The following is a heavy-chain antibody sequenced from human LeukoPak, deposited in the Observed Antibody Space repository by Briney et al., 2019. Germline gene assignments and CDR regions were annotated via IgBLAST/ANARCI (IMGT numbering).Heavy chain of an antibody. CDR3: ARSAMRSSGSQFDY. Sequence: GGSLRLSCVASGFTFSSYSINWVRQAPGQGLEWISYISSSSAIYYADPVKGRFTISRDNAKNSVYLQMNSLRAEDTAVYYCARSAMRSSGSQFDYWGQGTLVTVSS. V-gene: IGHV3-48*01. D-gene: IGHD6-19*01. CDR2: ISSSSAI. J-gene: IGHJ4*02. CDR1: GFTFSSYS.